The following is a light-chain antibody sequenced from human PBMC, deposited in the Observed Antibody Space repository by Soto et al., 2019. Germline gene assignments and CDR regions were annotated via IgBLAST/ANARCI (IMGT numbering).Light chain of an antibody. CDR2: DAS. Sequence: EIVLTQSPATLSVSQGDRATLSCRASQSVSGDLAWYHHKPGQAPRLLIYDASTRALDTPARFAGSGAGTEFTLTISSLQSEDFAVYFCQQYNNLPITFGQGTRLEIK. CDR3: QQYNNLPIT. J-gene: IGKJ5*01. CDR1: QSVSGD. V-gene: IGKV3-15*01.